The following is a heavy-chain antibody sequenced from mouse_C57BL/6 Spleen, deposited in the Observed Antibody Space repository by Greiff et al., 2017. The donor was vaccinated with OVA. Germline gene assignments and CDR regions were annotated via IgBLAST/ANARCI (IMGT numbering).Heavy chain of an antibody. CDR3: ARDSSGLFAY. D-gene: IGHD3-2*02. CDR1: GYAFSSYW. V-gene: IGHV1-80*01. Sequence: QVHVKQSGAELVKPGASVKISCKASGYAFSSYWMNWVKQRPGKGLEWIGQIYPGDGDTNYNGKFKGKATLTADKSSSTAYLQLSSLTSEDSAVYFCARDSSGLFAYWGQGTLVTVSA. CDR2: IYPGDGDT. J-gene: IGHJ3*01.